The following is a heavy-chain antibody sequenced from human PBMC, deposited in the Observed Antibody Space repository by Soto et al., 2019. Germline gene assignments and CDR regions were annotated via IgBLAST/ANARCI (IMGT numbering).Heavy chain of an antibody. CDR2: INHSGST. Sequence: SETLSLTCAVYGGSFSGYYWSWIRQPPGKGLEWIGEINHSGSTNYNPSLKSRVTISVDTSKNQFSLELSSVTAADTAVYYCARGRFWSSSWFDPWGQGTLVTVSS. J-gene: IGHJ5*02. D-gene: IGHD3-3*01. CDR1: GGSFSGYY. CDR3: ARGRFWSSSWFDP. V-gene: IGHV4-34*01.